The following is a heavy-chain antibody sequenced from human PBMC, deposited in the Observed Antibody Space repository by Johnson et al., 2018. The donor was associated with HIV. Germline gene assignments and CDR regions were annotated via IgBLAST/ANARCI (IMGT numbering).Heavy chain of an antibody. CDR3: ARPMGTYYNFWSGSNAFDI. D-gene: IGHD3-3*01. CDR2: IYSGGST. V-gene: IGHV3-66*01. Sequence: EVQLVESGGGLVQPGGSLRLSCAASGFTVSSKYMSWVRQAPGRGLEWVSAIYSGGSTYYADSVKGRFNNSRDHSKNTLYLQMNSLRPGDTAVDYCARPMGTYYNFWSGSNAFDICGQGTMVTVSS. CDR1: GFTVSSKY. J-gene: IGHJ3*02.